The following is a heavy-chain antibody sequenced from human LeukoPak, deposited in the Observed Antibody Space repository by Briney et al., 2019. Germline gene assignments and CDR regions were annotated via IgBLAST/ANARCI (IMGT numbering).Heavy chain of an antibody. D-gene: IGHD3-3*01. CDR3: ARDAGRDDFWSGSNNWFDP. CDR1: GFTFSSYS. V-gene: IGHV3-21*01. J-gene: IGHJ5*02. CDR2: ISSSSSYI. Sequence: GGSLRLSCAASGFTFSSYSMNWVRQAPGKGLEWVSSISSSSSYIYYADSVKGRFTISRDNAKNSLYLQMNSLRAEDTAVYYCARDAGRDDFWSGSNNWFDPWGQGTLVTVSS.